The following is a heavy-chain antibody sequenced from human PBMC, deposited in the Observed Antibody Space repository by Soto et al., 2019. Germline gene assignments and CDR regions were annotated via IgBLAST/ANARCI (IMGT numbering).Heavy chain of an antibody. Sequence: ASVKVSCKASGYTFTSYAMHWVRQAPGQRLEWMGWINAGNGNTKYSQKFQGRVTITRDTSASTAYMELSSLRSEDTAVYYCARVYCSSTSCSPDSGVRSYFDYWGQGTLVTVSS. J-gene: IGHJ4*02. V-gene: IGHV1-3*01. CDR2: INAGNGNT. CDR1: GYTFTSYA. CDR3: ARVYCSSTSCSPDSGVRSYFDY. D-gene: IGHD2-2*01.